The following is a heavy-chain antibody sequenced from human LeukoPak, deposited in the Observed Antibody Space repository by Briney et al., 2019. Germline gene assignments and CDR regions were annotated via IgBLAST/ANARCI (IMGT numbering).Heavy chain of an antibody. V-gene: IGHV4-39*01. CDR3: ARPYCSGGSCYDY. CDR1: GGSISGSSYY. J-gene: IGHJ4*02. CDR2: IYYTGTT. Sequence: KASETLSLTCTVSGGSISGSSYYWGWIRQPPGKGLGWIGSIYYTGTTYDNPSLKSRVTISVDTSKNQFSLKLSSVTAADTAVYYCARPYCSGGSCYDYWGQGTLVTVSS. D-gene: IGHD2-15*01.